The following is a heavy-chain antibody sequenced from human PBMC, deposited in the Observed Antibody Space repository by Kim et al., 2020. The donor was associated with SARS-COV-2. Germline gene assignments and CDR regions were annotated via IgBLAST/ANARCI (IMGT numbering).Heavy chain of an antibody. CDR2: ISSSSSYI. CDR3: ARAAIAAAGTSSYFDL. V-gene: IGHV3-21*01. Sequence: GGSLRLSCAASGFTFSSYSMNWVRQAPGKGLEWVSSISSSSSYIYYADSVKGRFTISRDNAKNSLYLQMNSLRAEDTAVYYCARAAIAAAGTSSYFDLWGRGTLVTVSS. D-gene: IGHD6-13*01. J-gene: IGHJ2*01. CDR1: GFTFSSYS.